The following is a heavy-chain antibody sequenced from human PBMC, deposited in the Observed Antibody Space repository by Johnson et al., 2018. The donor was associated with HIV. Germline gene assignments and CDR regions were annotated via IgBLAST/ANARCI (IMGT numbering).Heavy chain of an antibody. CDR2: IRFDGSNK. CDR3: AKGGRFDAFDI. D-gene: IGHD3-16*01. J-gene: IGHJ3*02. CDR1: EFIFDDYG. Sequence: QVQLVESGGGVVQPGRSLRLSCAASEFIFDDYGMSWVRQPPGKGLEWVAFIRFDGSNKYYADSVKGRFTISRDNSKNTLYLQMNSLRAEDTAVYYCAKGGRFDAFDIWGQGTMVTVSS. V-gene: IGHV3-30*02.